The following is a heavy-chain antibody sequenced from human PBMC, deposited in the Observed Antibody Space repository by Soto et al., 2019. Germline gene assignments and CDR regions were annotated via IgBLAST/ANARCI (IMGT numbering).Heavy chain of an antibody. CDR3: ASQTTVTSERGANWFDP. CDR2: INHSGST. CDR1: GGSFSGYY. J-gene: IGHJ5*02. D-gene: IGHD4-17*01. Sequence: SETLSLTCAVYGGSFSGYYWSWIRQPPGKGLEWIGEINHSGSTNYNPSLKSRVTISVDTSKNQFSLKLSSVTAADTAVYYCASQTTVTSERGANWFDPWGQGTLVTXSS. V-gene: IGHV4-34*01.